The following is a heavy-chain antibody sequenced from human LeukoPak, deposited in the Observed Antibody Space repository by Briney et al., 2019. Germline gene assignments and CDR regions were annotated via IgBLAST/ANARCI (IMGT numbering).Heavy chain of an antibody. CDR1: GASISSGGYY. J-gene: IGHJ4*02. CDR3: ARHVWLQPFDY. D-gene: IGHD3-9*01. CDR2: IYYSGTT. Sequence: SSETLSLTCTVSGASISSGGYYWSWIRQHPGKGLEWIGYIYYSGTTYYNPSLKSRVTISVDTSKNQFSLKLSSVTAADTAVYYCARHVWLQPFDYWGQGTLVTVSS. V-gene: IGHV4-31*03.